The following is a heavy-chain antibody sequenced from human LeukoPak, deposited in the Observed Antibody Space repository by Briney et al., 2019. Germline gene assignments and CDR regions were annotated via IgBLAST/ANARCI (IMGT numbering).Heavy chain of an antibody. Sequence: GRSLRLSCAASGLTFSSYAMHWVRQAPGKGLEWVAVISYDGSNKYYADSVKGRFTISRDNSKNTLYLQMNSLRAEDTAVYYCATLSIPGYCSSTSCYPDYWGQGTLVTVSS. J-gene: IGHJ4*02. CDR2: ISYDGSNK. CDR3: ATLSIPGYCSSTSCYPDY. D-gene: IGHD2-2*01. V-gene: IGHV3-30*04. CDR1: GLTFSSYA.